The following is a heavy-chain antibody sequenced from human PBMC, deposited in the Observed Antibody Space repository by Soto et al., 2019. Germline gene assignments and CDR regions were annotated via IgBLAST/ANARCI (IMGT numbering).Heavy chain of an antibody. CDR3: ARGGSSRYGVDS. D-gene: IGHD6-13*01. CDR2: ISAFKGNT. J-gene: IGHJ4*02. CDR1: GYTFTSYG. Sequence: VQLVQSGAEVKEPGASVKVSCKASGYTFTSYGISWVRQAPGQGLEWMGWISAFKGNTNYAQKLQGRVTMTTDTSTRTAYSDLRSLRSDDTSVYYCARGGSSRYGVDSWGQGTLVTVSS. V-gene: IGHV1-18*01.